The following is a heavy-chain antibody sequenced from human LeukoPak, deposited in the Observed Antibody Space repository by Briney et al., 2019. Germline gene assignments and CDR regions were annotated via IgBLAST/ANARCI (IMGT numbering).Heavy chain of an antibody. J-gene: IGHJ4*02. CDR2: IYYNGGT. Sequence: PSETLSLTCTVSGSSISPYYWAWIRQPPGKGLEWIGYIYYNGGTNYNPSLTSRVTISLDTSKKQFSLKLTSVTAADTAVYYCAQGRSEGDQWGQGTLVTVSS. CDR1: GSSISPYY. CDR3: AQGRSEGDQ. V-gene: IGHV4-59*01.